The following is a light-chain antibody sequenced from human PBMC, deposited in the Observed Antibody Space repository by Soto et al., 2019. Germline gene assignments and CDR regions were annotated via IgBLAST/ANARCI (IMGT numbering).Light chain of an antibody. CDR2: DVN. J-gene: IGLJ3*02. CDR3: CSYAGSYSWV. CDR1: SSDVGGYNY. V-gene: IGLV2-11*01. Sequence: QSVLTQPRSVSGSPGQSVTISCTGTSSDVGGYNYVSWYQQYPGKAPKLLIYDVNRWPSGVPDRFSGSKSGNTASLTLSGLQAEDEADYYCCSYAGSYSWVFGGGTQLTVL.